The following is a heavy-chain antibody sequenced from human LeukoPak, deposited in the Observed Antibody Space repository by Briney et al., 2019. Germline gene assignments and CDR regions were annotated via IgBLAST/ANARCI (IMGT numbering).Heavy chain of an antibody. CDR1: GGSISSDTYY. CDR3: ARRWMYGSGSQLDY. CDR2: VYYSGNT. V-gene: IGHV4-39*01. D-gene: IGHD3-10*01. J-gene: IGHJ4*02. Sequence: SETLSLTCTVSGGSISSDTYYWGWIRQPQGKGLEWIGSVYYSGNTYYNPSLKSRITISVDTSKNKFSLRLSSVTAADTPLYYCARRWMYGSGSQLDYWGQGTLVTVSS.